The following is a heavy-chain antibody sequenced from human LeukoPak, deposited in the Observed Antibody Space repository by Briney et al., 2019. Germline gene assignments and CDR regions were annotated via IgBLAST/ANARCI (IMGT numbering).Heavy chain of an antibody. D-gene: IGHD5-12*01. CDR2: IYYSGSTNT. CDR3: ARIWGGSGYDDY. V-gene: IGHV4-59*08. J-gene: IGHJ4*02. CDR1: GVSISSYY. Sequence: KPSETLSLTCTVSGVSISSYYWSWIRQPPGKGLEWIGHIYYSGSTNTNYNPSLKSRVTISVDTSKNQFSLKLSSVTAADTAVYYCARIWGGSGYDDYWGQGTLVTVSS.